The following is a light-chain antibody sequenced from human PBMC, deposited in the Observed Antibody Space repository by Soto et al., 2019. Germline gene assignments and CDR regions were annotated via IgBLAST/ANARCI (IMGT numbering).Light chain of an antibody. CDR3: QHRSNWPPMYT. V-gene: IGKV3-11*01. Sequence: EIVLTQSPATLSLSPGERATLSCRASQSVGGFLAWYQQKSGQAPRLLIYDTSKRVTGIPARFSGSGSGTDFTLTISSLEPEDFAVYHCQHRSNWPPMYTFGPGTKLQIK. CDR2: DTS. J-gene: IGKJ2*01. CDR1: QSVGGF.